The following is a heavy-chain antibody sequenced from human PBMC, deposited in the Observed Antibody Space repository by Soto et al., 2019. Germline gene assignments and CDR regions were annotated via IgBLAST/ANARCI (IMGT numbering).Heavy chain of an antibody. Sequence: GGSLRLSCAASEFTFRSYRVHWVRQPPGQGLEWVAVISFEGSQKYYADSVKGRFTISRDNSKNTLYLQMNSLTSEDTAVYYCAKDLGTYYDILTLSYGMDVWGQGTTVTVSS. D-gene: IGHD3-9*01. CDR1: EFTFRSYR. J-gene: IGHJ6*02. CDR3: AKDLGTYYDILTLSYGMDV. CDR2: ISFEGSQK. V-gene: IGHV3-30*18.